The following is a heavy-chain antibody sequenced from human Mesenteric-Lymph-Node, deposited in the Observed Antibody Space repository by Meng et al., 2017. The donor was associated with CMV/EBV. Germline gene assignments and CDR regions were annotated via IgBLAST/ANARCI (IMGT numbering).Heavy chain of an antibody. J-gene: IGHJ6*02. D-gene: IGHD7-27*01. CDR1: GFTFDDYT. CDR2: ISWDGGST. Sequence: GGSLRLSCAASGFTFDDYTMNWVLRAPGKGLVGVSRISWDGGSTYYADSVKGRFTISRDNSKNSLYLQMNSLRTEDTAVYYCARGAEGSSRSNWGLIYYYGMDVWGQGTTVTVSS. V-gene: IGHV3-43*01. CDR3: ARGAEGSSRSNWGLIYYYGMDV.